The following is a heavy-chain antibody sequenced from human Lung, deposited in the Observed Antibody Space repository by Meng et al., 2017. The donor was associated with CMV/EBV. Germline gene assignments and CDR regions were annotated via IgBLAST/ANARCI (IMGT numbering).Heavy chain of an antibody. J-gene: IGHJ4*02. D-gene: IGHD1-26*01. CDR2: INAYNGDT. CDR1: GYTFTNYG. Sequence: QAQLVQYGGEVKKPGASVKVSCKASGYTFTNYGITWVRHAPGQGLEWMGWINAYNGDTNCAQTLQGRVTMTTDTSTSTAYMELRSLRSDDTAVYYCARVEVGITSGDYWGQGTLVTVSS. V-gene: IGHV1-18*01. CDR3: ARVEVGITSGDY.